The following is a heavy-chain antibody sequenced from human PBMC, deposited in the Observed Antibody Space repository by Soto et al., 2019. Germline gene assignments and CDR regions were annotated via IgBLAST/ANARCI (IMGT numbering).Heavy chain of an antibody. CDR2: IFYSGNT. J-gene: IGHJ4*02. Sequence: PSETLSLACTVYGGSLATKTNYWAWFRQSPGKGLEWIGNIFYSGNTYYNPSLKSRVTISVDTSTNQFSLKVTSVTAADTAVYYCARQFGKFFYYWGQGTL. V-gene: IGHV4-39*01. CDR1: GGSLATKTNY. CDR3: ARQFGKFFYY. D-gene: IGHD3-16*01.